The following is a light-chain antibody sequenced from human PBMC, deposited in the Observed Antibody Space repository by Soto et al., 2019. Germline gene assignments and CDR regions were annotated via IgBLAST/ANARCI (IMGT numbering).Light chain of an antibody. Sequence: QSVLTQSPSVSGTPGQGVTISCSGGTSNIGTYTVNWYQQLPGTAPKVLIYGDNQRPSGVADRFSGSKSGTSASLSISGLQSEDEADDYCAAWDDSLNGVVFGGGTKLTVL. CDR3: AAWDDSLNGVV. V-gene: IGLV1-44*01. J-gene: IGLJ2*01. CDR2: GDN. CDR1: TSNIGTYT.